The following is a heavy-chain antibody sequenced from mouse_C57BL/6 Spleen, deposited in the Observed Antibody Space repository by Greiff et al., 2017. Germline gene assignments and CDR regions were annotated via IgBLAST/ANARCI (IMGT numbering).Heavy chain of an antibody. D-gene: IGHD4-1*01. Sequence: EVQLVESGPGLVKPSQSLSLTCSVTGYSITSGYYWNWIRQFPGNKLEWMGYISYDGSNNYNPSLKNRISITRDTSKNQFFLKLNSVTTEDTATYYCAREETGRGYFDYWGQGTTLTVSS. CDR2: ISYDGSN. CDR1: GYSITSGYY. CDR3: AREETGRGYFDY. J-gene: IGHJ2*01. V-gene: IGHV3-6*01.